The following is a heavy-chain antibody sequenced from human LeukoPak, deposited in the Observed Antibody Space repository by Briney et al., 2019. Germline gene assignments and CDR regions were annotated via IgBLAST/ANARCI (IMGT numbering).Heavy chain of an antibody. CDR1: GFTFSNHG. CDR2: ISHDGSIK. J-gene: IGHJ6*03. D-gene: IGHD6-19*01. V-gene: IGHV3-30*03. CDR3: ARVYSSALTGYYYMDV. Sequence: GGSLRLSCAASGFTFSNHGMHWVRQAAGKGLEWVAVISHDGSIKYYADSMKGRFTISRDNAKNSLYLQMNSLRAEDTAVYYCARVYSSALTGYYYMDVWGKGTTVTVSS.